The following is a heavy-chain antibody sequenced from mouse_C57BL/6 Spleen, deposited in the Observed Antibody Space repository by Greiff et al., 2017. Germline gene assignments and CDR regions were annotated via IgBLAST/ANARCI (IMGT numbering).Heavy chain of an antibody. CDR2: ISYDGSN. D-gene: IGHD3-3*01. CDR1: GYSITSGYY. CDR3: ARWPGAEAMDD. V-gene: IGHV3-6*01. Sequence: EVKLQESGPGLVKPSQSLSLTCSVTGYSITSGYYWNWIRQFPGNKLEWMGYISYDGSNNYNPSLKNRISITRDTSKNQFFLKLNSVTTEDTATYYCARWPGAEAMDDWGQGTSVTVSS. J-gene: IGHJ4*01.